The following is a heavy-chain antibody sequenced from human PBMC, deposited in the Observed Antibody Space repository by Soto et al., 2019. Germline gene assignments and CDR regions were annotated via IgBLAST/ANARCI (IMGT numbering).Heavy chain of an antibody. CDR2: IYYSGST. V-gene: IGHV4-30-4*01. D-gene: IGHD5-18*01. Sequence: TSETLSLTCTVSGGSISSGDYYWIWIRQPPGKGLEWIGYIYYSGSTYYNPSLKSRVTISVDTSKNQFSLKLSSVTAADTAVYYCARGGYSYGHDYWGQGTLVTVSS. CDR3: ARGGYSYGHDY. CDR1: GGSISSGDYY. J-gene: IGHJ4*02.